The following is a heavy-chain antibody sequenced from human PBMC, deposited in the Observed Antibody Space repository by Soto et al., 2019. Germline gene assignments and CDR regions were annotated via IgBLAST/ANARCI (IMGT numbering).Heavy chain of an antibody. CDR1: GFTFSNAW. J-gene: IGHJ4*02. V-gene: IGHV3-15*07. CDR3: TTDIGAYYDTYFDY. Sequence: GSLRLSCAASGFTFSNAWMNWVRQAPGKGLEWVGRIKSITDGGTTDYAAPVKGRFTISRDDSKNTLYLQMNSLKTEDTAVYYCTTDIGAYYDTYFDYWGQGTLVTVSS. D-gene: IGHD3-22*01. CDR2: IKSITDGGTT.